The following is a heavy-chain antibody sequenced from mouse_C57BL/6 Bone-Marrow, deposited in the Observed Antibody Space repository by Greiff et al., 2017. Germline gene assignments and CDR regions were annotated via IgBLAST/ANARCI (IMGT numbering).Heavy chain of an antibody. D-gene: IGHD1-1*01. J-gene: IGHJ4*01. CDR1: GYTFTSYG. V-gene: IGHV1-81*01. CDR2: IDPRRGNT. CDR3: ALITTVVGPYAMDY. Sequence: QVQLQQSGAELARPGASVKLSCKASGYTFTSYGISWVKQRTGQGLEWIGEIDPRRGNTYYNEKFKGKATLTADKSSSTAYMELRILTSEDSAVYFCALITTVVGPYAMDYWGQGTSVTVSS.